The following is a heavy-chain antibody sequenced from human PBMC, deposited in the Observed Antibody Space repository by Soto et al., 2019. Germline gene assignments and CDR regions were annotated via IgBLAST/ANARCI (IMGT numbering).Heavy chain of an antibody. CDR2: ISGSGGST. J-gene: IGHJ4*02. CDR3: AKGPVLRYFDWPPPIDY. V-gene: IGHV3-23*01. D-gene: IGHD3-9*01. Sequence: PGGSLRLSCAASGFTFSSYAMSWVRQAPGKGLEWVSAISGSGGSTYYADSVKGRFTISRDNSKNTLYLQMNSLRAEDTAVYYCAKGPVLRYFDWPPPIDYWGQGTLVTVSS. CDR1: GFTFSSYA.